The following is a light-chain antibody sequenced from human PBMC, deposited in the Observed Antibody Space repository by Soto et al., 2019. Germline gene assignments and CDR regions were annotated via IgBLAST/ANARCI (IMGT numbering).Light chain of an antibody. V-gene: IGLV2-8*01. CDR2: EVS. Sequence: QAVVTQPPSASGSPGQSVTISCTGTSSDVGGYNYVSWYQHHPGKAPKLMLYEVSMRPSGVPDRFSGSKSGNTASLTVSGLQAEDEADYYCSSYAGSSVVFGGGTKLTVL. CDR3: SSYAGSSVV. CDR1: SSDVGGYNY. J-gene: IGLJ2*01.